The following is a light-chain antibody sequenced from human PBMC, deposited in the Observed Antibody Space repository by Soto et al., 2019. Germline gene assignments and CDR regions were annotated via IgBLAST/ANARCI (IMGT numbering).Light chain of an antibody. V-gene: IGLV1-44*01. J-gene: IGLJ1*01. Sequence: QSVLTQAPSGSGTPGQRVTITCSGSSSNIGRNSVNWYQHLPGTAPKLLTHGNNHRPSGVPDRSSGSKSGTSASLAIRALQPEDEADYCCAAWDDSLNEYVFRDWTKVTVL. CDR2: GNN. CDR1: SSNIGRNS. CDR3: AAWDDSLNEYV.